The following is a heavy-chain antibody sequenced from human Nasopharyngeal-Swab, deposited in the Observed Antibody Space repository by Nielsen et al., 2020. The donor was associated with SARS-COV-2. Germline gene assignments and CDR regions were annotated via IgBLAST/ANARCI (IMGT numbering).Heavy chain of an antibody. CDR1: GGSFSGYY. CDR2: INHSGST. Sequence: SQTLSLTCAVYGGSFSGYYWSWIRQPPGKGLGWIGEINHSGSTNYNPSLKSRVTISVDTSKNQFSLKLSSVTAADTAVYYCAQRGTMIGGYFDYWGQGTLVTVSS. CDR3: AQRGTMIGGYFDY. J-gene: IGHJ4*02. V-gene: IGHV4-34*01. D-gene: IGHD3-22*01.